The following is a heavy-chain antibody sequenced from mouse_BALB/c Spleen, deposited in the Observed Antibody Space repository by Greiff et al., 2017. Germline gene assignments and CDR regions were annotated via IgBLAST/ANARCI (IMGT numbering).Heavy chain of an antibody. D-gene: IGHD3-1*01. CDR1: GFNIKDTY. J-gene: IGHJ4*01. Sequence: EVQLQQSGAELVKPGASVKLSCTASGFNIKDTYMHWVKQRPEQGLEWIGRIDPANGNTKYDPKFQGKATITADTSSNTAYLQLSSLTSEDTAVYYCAYSSGYAMDYWGQGTSVTVSS. V-gene: IGHV14-3*02. CDR2: IDPANGNT. CDR3: AYSSGYAMDY.